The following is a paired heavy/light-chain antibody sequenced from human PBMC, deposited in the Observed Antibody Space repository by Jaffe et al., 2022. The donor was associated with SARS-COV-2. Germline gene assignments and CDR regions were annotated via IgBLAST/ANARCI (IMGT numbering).Light chain of an antibody. V-gene: IGLV2-14*01. J-gene: IGLJ1*01. CDR2: DVS. Sequence: QSALTQPASVSGSPGQSITISCTGTSSDVGGYNYVSWYQQHPGKAPKLMIYDVSNRPSGVSNRFSGSKSGNTASLTISGLQAEDEADYYCSSYTSSSTLLYVFGTGTKVTVL. CDR1: SSDVGGYNY. CDR3: SSYTSSSTLLYV.
Heavy chain of an antibody. V-gene: IGHV3-11*01. Sequence: QVQLVESGGGLVKPGGSLRLSCAASGFTFSDYYMSWIRQAPGKGLEWVSYISSSGSTIYYADSVKGRFTISRDNAKNSLYLQMNSLRAEDTAVYYCARPGGVVRGERNWYFDLWGRGTLVTVSS. CDR1: GFTFSDYY. D-gene: IGHD3-10*01. J-gene: IGHJ2*01. CDR3: ARPGGVVRGERNWYFDL. CDR2: ISSSGSTI.